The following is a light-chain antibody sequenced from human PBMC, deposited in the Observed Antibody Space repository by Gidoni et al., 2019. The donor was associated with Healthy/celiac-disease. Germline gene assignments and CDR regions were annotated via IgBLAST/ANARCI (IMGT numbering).Light chain of an antibody. J-gene: IGLJ2*01. CDR2: DDS. Sequence: SYVLTQPPSVSVAPGQTASITCWGNDIGSKSVHWYQQKPGQAPVLVVYDDSDRPSGIPERFSGSNSGNTATLTISRVEAGDEADYYCQVWDSSSDHLVVFGGGTKLTVL. CDR3: QVWDSSSDHLVV. V-gene: IGLV3-21*02. CDR1: DIGSKS.